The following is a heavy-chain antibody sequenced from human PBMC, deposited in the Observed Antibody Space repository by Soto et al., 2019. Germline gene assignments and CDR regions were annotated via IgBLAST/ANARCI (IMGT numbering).Heavy chain of an antibody. CDR2: ISPMFGVA. D-gene: IGHD3-10*01. CDR1: GGTFNTYA. J-gene: IGHJ4*02. Sequence: QVQLVQSGAEMKKPGSSVKVSCQSSGGTFNTYAMNWVRQAPGQGPEWMGDISPMFGVANYAPKFQGRVTITADESTGTSYMQLSSLTSEDTDLYFCAREVQVHTPAFVYWGQGTLVTVSS. CDR3: AREVQVHTPAFVY. V-gene: IGHV1-69*19.